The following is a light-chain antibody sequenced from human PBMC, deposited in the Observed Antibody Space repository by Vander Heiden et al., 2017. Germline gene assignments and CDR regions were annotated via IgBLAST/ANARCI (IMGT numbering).Light chain of an antibody. CDR2: EDS. Sequence: PPSGSVAPGQTARITCGGNNIGSKSVHWHQQKPGQAAVLHVYEDSDRPSGIPERFSGSNSGNTATLTISRVEAGDEADYYCQVWDSSSDHVVFGGGAKLTVL. J-gene: IGLJ2*01. V-gene: IGLV3-21*02. CDR1: NIGSKS. CDR3: QVWDSSSDHVV.